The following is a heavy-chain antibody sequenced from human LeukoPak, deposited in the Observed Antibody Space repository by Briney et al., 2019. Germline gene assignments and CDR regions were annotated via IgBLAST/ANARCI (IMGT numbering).Heavy chain of an antibody. CDR3: ARGEPNRYCTNGVCSHTTPDY. CDR2: INPNSGGT. CDR1: GYTFTGYY. Sequence: ASVKVSCKASGYTFTGYYMHWVRQAPGQGLEWMGWINPNSGGTNYAQKFQGRVTMTRDTSISTAYMELSRLRSDDTAVYYCARGEPNRYCTNGVCSHTTPDYWGQGTLVTVSS. V-gene: IGHV1-2*02. D-gene: IGHD2-8*01. J-gene: IGHJ4*02.